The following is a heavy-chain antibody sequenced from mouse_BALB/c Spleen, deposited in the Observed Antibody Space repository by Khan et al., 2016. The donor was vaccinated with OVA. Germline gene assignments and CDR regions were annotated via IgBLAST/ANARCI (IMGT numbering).Heavy chain of an antibody. J-gene: IGHJ2*01. Sequence: EVQLLETGPGLVKPSQSLSLTCTVTGYSITSGYGVNWIRQFPGNKLEWMGYISYSGITNYNPSLKSRISITRDTSKNQFFLQLNSVTTEDTATYYCARTARIKYWGQGTTLTVSS. CDR3: ARTARIKY. V-gene: IGHV3-2*02. D-gene: IGHD1-2*01. CDR2: ISYSGIT. CDR1: GYSITSGYG.